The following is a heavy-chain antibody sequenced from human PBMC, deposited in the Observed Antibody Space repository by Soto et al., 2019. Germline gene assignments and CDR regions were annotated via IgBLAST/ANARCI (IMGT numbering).Heavy chain of an antibody. V-gene: IGHV3-48*02. CDR1: GFTFSSYS. CDR3: ARDRLTGDRREAFDI. J-gene: IGHJ3*02. Sequence: EVQLVESGGGLVQLGGSLRLSCAASGFTFSSYSMSWVRQGPGKGLEWVSYIDTSGSTTYYADSVKGRFAISRDNAKNSLYLQVNSLRDEDTAVYYCARDRLTGDRREAFDIWGQGTMVTVSS. D-gene: IGHD7-27*01. CDR2: IDTSGSTT.